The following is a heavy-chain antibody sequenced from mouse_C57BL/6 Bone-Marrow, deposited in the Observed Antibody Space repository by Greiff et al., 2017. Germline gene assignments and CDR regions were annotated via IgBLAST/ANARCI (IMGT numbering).Heavy chain of an antibody. Sequence: QVQLQQSGAELVKPGASVKLSCKASGYTFTSYWMQWVKQRPGQGLEWIGEIDPSDSYTNYNQKFKGKATLTVDTSSSTAYMQLSSLTSEDSAVYYCARGAYYSNYVYFDVWGTGTTVTVSS. CDR3: ARGAYYSNYVYFDV. D-gene: IGHD2-5*01. V-gene: IGHV1-50*01. CDR1: GYTFTSYW. J-gene: IGHJ1*03. CDR2: IDPSDSYT.